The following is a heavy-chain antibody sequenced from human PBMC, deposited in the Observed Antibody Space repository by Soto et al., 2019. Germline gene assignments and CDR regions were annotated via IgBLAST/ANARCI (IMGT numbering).Heavy chain of an antibody. CDR2: IHFGGTT. D-gene: IGHD3-10*01. Sequence: PSETLSLTCTVSGGSMRNYFWNWIRQPPGKGLEWIAYIHFGGTTNYNPSLKSRVAISMDMSTNQLSLKLNSVTGADTALYYCARSDYGDFDSWGQGTLVTVSS. CDR1: GGSMRNYF. CDR3: ARSDYGDFDS. J-gene: IGHJ4*02. V-gene: IGHV4-59*01.